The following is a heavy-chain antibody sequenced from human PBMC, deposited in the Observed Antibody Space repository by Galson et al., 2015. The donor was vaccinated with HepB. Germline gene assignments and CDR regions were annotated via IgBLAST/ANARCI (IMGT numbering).Heavy chain of an antibody. CDR1: GFTFSSYG. D-gene: IGHD3-3*01. J-gene: IGHJ4*02. CDR2: IWYDGSNK. CDR3: ARGALPYYDFWSGYPRDSFDY. Sequence: SLRLSCAASGFTFSSYGMHWVRQAPGKGLEWVAVIWYDGSNKYYADSVKGRFTISRDNSKNTLYLQMNSLRAEDTAVYYCARGALPYYDFWSGYPRDSFDYWGQGTLVTVSS. V-gene: IGHV3-33*01.